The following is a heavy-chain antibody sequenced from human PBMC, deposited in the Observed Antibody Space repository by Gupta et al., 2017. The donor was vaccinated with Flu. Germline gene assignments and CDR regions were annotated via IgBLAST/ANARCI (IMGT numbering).Heavy chain of an antibody. CDR3: ARKGDHGDYSNWFDP. V-gene: IGHV4-59*01. Sequence: RQPPGKGLEWIEYIYYSGSTNYNPSLKSRVTISVDTSKNQFSLKLSSVTAADTAVYYCARKGDHGDYSNWFDPWGQGTLVTVSS. CDR2: IYYSGST. J-gene: IGHJ5*02. D-gene: IGHD4-17*01.